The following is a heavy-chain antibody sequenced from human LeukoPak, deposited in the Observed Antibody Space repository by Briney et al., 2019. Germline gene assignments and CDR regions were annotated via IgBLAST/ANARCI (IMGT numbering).Heavy chain of an antibody. CDR3: ARTRRDGYNQLSELDY. CDR2: IYFTGST. D-gene: IGHD5-24*01. CDR1: GPSINTYY. Sequence: KPSETLSLTCTVSGPSINTYYWSWIRQPPGKGLEWIGYIYFTGSTNYSPSLKSRVTISIDTSKNQFSLRLTSVTAADTAVYYCARTRRDGYNQLSELDYWGQGTLVTVSS. J-gene: IGHJ4*02. V-gene: IGHV4-59*01.